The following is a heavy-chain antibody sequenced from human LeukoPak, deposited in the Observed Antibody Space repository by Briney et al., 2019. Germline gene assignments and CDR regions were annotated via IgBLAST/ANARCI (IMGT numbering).Heavy chain of an antibody. V-gene: IGHV3-48*01. Sequence: PGGSLRLSCVVSGITFSSYNIKWVRQAPGKGLEWLSYISSSSSAIYYADSVKGRFTISRDNAKHSLYLQIRTLRAEDRSVYLFAKCGHNYDTTGDDFDHMDVWGHGTTVTVSS. D-gene: IGHD3-22*01. CDR2: ISSSSSAI. CDR1: GITFSSYN. CDR3: AKCGHNYDTTGDDFDHMDV. J-gene: IGHJ6*02.